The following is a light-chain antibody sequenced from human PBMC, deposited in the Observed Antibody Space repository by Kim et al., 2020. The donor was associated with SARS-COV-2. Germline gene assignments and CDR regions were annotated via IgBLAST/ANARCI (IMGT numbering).Light chain of an antibody. J-gene: IGLJ2*01. CDR1: RLRSYY. CDR2: GKN. V-gene: IGLV3-19*01. Sequence: SSELTQDPAVSVALGQTVRITCRGDRLRSYYATWYQQKPGQAPVLVIYGKNNRPSGIPDRFSGSSSGNTASLTLTGAQAEDEADYYCKSRGTSGNVVFGGGTQLTVL. CDR3: KSRGTSGNVV.